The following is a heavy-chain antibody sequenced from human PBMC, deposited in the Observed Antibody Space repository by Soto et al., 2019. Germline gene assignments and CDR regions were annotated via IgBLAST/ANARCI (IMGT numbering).Heavy chain of an antibody. V-gene: IGHV1-18*01. D-gene: IGHD5-18*01. CDR3: ARQKAYSYAGMDN. Sequence: QVQLLQSGAEVRKPGASVNVSCKASGYTFTSFSMRWVRQAPGQGLEWMGWISPYNDNTYYAQKFQGRVTFTTDTSTSTAYMELRSLRSDDTAVYYCARQKAYSYAGMDNWGQGTLGSVAS. CDR1: GYTFTSFS. J-gene: IGHJ4*02. CDR2: ISPYNDNT.